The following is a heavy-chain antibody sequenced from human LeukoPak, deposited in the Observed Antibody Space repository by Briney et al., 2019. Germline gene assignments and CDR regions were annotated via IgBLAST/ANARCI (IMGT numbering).Heavy chain of an antibody. CDR3: AREMGGYPFDY. V-gene: IGHV3-48*03. CDR1: GFAFSSFE. CDR2: ISISGRTI. D-gene: IGHD5-12*01. Sequence: PGGSLRLSCAASGFAFSSFEMNWVRQAPGKGLEWVSHISISGRTIYYADSVKGRFTISRDNAKNSVYLQMNSLRAEDTAVYYCAREMGGYPFDYWGQGALVTVSS. J-gene: IGHJ4*02.